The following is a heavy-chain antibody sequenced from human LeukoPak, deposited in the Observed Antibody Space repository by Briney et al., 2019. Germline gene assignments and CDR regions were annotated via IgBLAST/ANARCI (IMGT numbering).Heavy chain of an antibody. CDR1: GGTFSSYA. CDR2: VIPIFGTA. Sequence: ASVKVSCKASGGTFSSYAISWVRQAPGQGLEWMGGVIPIFGTANYAQKFQGRVTITADESTSTAYMELSSLRSEDTAVYYCARGLVFGVVIQAFDIWGQGTMVTVSS. D-gene: IGHD3-3*01. J-gene: IGHJ3*02. V-gene: IGHV1-69*13. CDR3: ARGLVFGVVIQAFDI.